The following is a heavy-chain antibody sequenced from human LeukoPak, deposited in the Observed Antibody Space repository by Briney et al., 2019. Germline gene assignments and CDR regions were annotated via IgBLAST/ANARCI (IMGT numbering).Heavy chain of an antibody. CDR1: GFTFSSYD. CDR3: ARDRTTALDH. Sequence: GGSLRLSCAASGFTFSSYDMNWVRQAPGKGLDWVSYISGTGSTIYYADSVKGRFTLSRDNAKSSLYLQMNSLRAEDTAVYYCARDRTTALDHWGQGTLVTVSS. V-gene: IGHV3-48*03. D-gene: IGHD4-11*01. CDR2: ISGTGSTI. J-gene: IGHJ4*02.